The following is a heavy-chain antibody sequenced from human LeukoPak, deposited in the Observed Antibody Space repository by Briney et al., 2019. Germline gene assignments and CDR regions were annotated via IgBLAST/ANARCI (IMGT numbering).Heavy chain of an antibody. CDR1: GFTFSSYG. CDR3: ARFRSGWYMDY. D-gene: IGHD6-19*01. J-gene: IGHJ4*02. CDR2: IWYDGSNK. V-gene: IGHV3-33*01. Sequence: PGGSLRLSCAASGFTFSSYGMHWVRQAPGKGLEWVAVIWYDGSNKYYADSVKGRSTISRDNSKNTLYLQMNSLRAEDTAVYYCARFRSGWYMDYWGQGTLVTVSS.